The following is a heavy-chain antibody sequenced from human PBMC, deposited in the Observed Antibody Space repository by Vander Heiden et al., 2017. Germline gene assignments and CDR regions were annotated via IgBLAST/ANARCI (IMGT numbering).Heavy chain of an antibody. Sequence: EVQLLESGGGLVQPGGSLRLSCAAAGFTCSSYAMSWVRQAPGKGLEWVSAISGSGGSTYSADSVKGRFTISRDNSKNTLYLQMNSLRAEDTAVYYCAKDRPGAYGDYEGWFDPWGQGTLVTVSS. CDR1: GFTCSSYA. V-gene: IGHV3-23*01. CDR2: ISGSGGST. D-gene: IGHD4-17*01. CDR3: AKDRPGAYGDYEGWFDP. J-gene: IGHJ5*02.